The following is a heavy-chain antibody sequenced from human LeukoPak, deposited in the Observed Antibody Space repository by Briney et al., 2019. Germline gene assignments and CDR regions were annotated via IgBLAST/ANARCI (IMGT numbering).Heavy chain of an antibody. CDR3: ARADDILTGYYMRYYMDV. V-gene: IGHV3-30*03. CDR1: GFTFSSYG. CDR2: ISYDGSNK. Sequence: GGSLRLSCAASGFTFSSYGMHWVRQAPGKGLEWVAVISYDGSNKYYADSVKGRFTISRDNSKNTLYLQMNSLRAEDTAVYYCARADDILTGYYMRYYMDVWGKGTTVTVSS. D-gene: IGHD3-9*01. J-gene: IGHJ6*03.